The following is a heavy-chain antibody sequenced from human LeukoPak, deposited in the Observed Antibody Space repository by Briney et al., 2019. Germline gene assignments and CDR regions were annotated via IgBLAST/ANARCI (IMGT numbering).Heavy chain of an antibody. CDR2: ISSSGSTI. CDR1: GFTFSSYE. CDR3: ARDGSGSYYPDAFDI. V-gene: IGHV3-48*03. D-gene: IGHD3-10*01. J-gene: IGHJ3*02. Sequence: GGSLRLSCADSGFTFSSYEMNWVRQAPGKGLEWVSYISSSGSTIYYADSVKGRFTISRDNAKNSLYLQMNSLRAEDTAVYYCARDGSGSYYPDAFDIWGQGTMVTVSS.